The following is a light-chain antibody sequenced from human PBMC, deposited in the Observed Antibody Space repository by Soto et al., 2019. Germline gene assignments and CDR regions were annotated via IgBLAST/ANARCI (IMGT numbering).Light chain of an antibody. V-gene: IGLV2-14*01. CDR2: EVS. Sequence: QSVLTQPASVSGSPGQSITISCTGTSSDIGGYSYVSWYQHHPGKAPKLMIYEVSNRPSGVSNRFTGSKSGNTASLTISGLQADDEADYYCTSYTTSHTLVFGGGTQLTVL. J-gene: IGLJ2*01. CDR3: TSYTTSHTLV. CDR1: SSDIGGYSY.